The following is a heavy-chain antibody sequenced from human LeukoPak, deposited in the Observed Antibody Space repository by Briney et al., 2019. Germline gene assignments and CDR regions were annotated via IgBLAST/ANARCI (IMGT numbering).Heavy chain of an antibody. CDR3: ARKRITMVRGVNGWFDP. J-gene: IGHJ5*02. D-gene: IGHD3-10*01. Sequence: ASVKVSCKVSGYTLTELSMHWVRQAPGQGLEWMGWISAYNGNTNYAQKLQGRVTMTTDTSTSTAYMELRSLRSDDTAVYYCARKRITMVRGVNGWFDPWGQGTLVTVSS. CDR1: GYTLTELS. V-gene: IGHV1-18*01. CDR2: ISAYNGNT.